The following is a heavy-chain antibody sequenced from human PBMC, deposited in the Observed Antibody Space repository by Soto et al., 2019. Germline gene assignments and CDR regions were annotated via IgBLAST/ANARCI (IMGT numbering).Heavy chain of an antibody. D-gene: IGHD6-19*01. CDR2: INGEGTIT. Sequence: EVQLVESGGGLVQPGESLRLSCAASGFSFNNYYMHWVRQAPGTGLVWVSRINGEGTITSYADSVTGRFTISRDNAKNTLDLRMNSLRAEDAAVYYWTRGGAVAAVDIWGQGTMVTVSS. J-gene: IGHJ3*02. CDR3: TRGGAVAAVDI. CDR1: GFSFNNYY. V-gene: IGHV3-74*01.